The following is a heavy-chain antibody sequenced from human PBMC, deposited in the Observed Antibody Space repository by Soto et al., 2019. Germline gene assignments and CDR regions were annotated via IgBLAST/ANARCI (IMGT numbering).Heavy chain of an antibody. J-gene: IGHJ4*02. CDR1: AFTFSSYA. V-gene: IGHV3-64*01. CDR2: ISSNGGNT. Sequence: EVQLVESGGGLVQPGGSLRLSCAASAFTFSSYAMHWVRQAPGRGLEYVSAISSNGGNTYYANSVKGRFTISRDNSKNTLHVNMGSVRAEDMAMYYCAREAVGFRRYYFDYWGQGTLVTVSS. CDR3: AREAVGFRRYYFDY. D-gene: IGHD3-10*01.